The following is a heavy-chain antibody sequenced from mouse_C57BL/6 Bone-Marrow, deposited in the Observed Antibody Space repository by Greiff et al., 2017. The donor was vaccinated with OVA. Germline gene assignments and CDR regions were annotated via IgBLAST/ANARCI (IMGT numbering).Heavy chain of an antibody. V-gene: IGHV1-58*01. CDR1: GYTFTSYG. Sequence: EVKLQESGAELVRPGSSVKMSCKTSGYTFTSYGINWVKQRPGQGLEWIGYIYIGNGYTEYNEKFKGKATLTSDISSSTAYMQLSSLTSEDSAIYFCARIYGSSPSYWYFDVWGTGTTVTVSS. CDR2: IYIGNGYT. J-gene: IGHJ1*03. D-gene: IGHD1-1*01. CDR3: ARIYGSSPSYWYFDV.